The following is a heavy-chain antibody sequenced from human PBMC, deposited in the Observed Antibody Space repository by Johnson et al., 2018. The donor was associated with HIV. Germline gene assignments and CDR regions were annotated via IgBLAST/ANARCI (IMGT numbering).Heavy chain of an antibody. D-gene: IGHD1-26*01. CDR3: AREGSYGGGAFDI. Sequence: QVQLVESVGGFVKPGGSLRLSCAASGFTFSDYYMSWIRQAPGKGLEWVAVLSYDGGNKYYADSVKGRFTISRDNAKNSLYLQINSLRAEDTAVYYCAREGSYGGGAFDIWGQGTMVTVSS. CDR1: GFTFSDYY. CDR2: LSYDGGNK. J-gene: IGHJ3*02. V-gene: IGHV3-11*04.